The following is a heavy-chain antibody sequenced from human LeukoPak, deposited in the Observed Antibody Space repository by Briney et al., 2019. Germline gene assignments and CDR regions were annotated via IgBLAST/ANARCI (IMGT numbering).Heavy chain of an antibody. J-gene: IGHJ4*02. CDR2: ISGSGGST. CDR3: AKGGQNYDFWRFDY. V-gene: IGHV3-23*01. CDR1: GFTFSTYS. Sequence: GGSVTHTCEASGFTFSTYSMNWVRQAPGKGLEWVSSISGSGGSTYYAGSVKGRFSISRDNSKNTLDLQMTGLRAEDTALYYCAKGGQNYDFWRFDYWGQGSLVSVSS. D-gene: IGHD3-3*01.